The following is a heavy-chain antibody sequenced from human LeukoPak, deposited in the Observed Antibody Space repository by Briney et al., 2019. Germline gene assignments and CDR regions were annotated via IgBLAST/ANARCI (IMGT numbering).Heavy chain of an antibody. CDR2: ISSSSSYI. D-gene: IGHD6-13*01. CDR1: GFTFSIYT. Sequence: GGSLRLSCAASGFTFSIYTMNWVRQAPGKGLEWVSSISSSSSYICYADSVKGRFTISRDNAKNSLYLQMNSLRAEDTAVYYCARDDPAGTRYYYYGMDVWGQGTTVTVSS. CDR3: ARDDPAGTRYYYYGMDV. V-gene: IGHV3-21*01. J-gene: IGHJ6*02.